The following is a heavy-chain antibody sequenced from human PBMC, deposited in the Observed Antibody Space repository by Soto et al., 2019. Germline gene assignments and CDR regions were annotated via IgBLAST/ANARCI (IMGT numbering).Heavy chain of an antibody. D-gene: IGHD5-18*01. J-gene: IGHJ5*02. Sequence: GESLNISCKGSGYSVTSYWIGLVRQMPGKGLEWMGIIYPGDSDTRYSPSFQGQVTISADKSISTAYLQWSSLKASDTAMYYCARSSYSYGYNWFDPWGQGTLVTVSS. CDR3: ARSSYSYGYNWFDP. CDR1: GYSVTSYW. V-gene: IGHV5-51*01. CDR2: IYPGDSDT.